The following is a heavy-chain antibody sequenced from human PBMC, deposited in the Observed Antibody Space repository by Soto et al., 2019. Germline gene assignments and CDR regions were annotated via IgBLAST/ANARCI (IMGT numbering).Heavy chain of an antibody. CDR1: GFTFTSYG. D-gene: IGHD5-12*01. CDR2: ISAYNGNT. Sequence: ASVKVSCKASGFTFTSYGISWVRQAPGQGLEWMGWISAYNGNTNYAQKLQGRVTMTTDTSTSTAYMELRSLRSDDTAVYYCARYLIVATMSNWFDPWGQGTLVTVSS. V-gene: IGHV1-18*01. CDR3: ARYLIVATMSNWFDP. J-gene: IGHJ5*02.